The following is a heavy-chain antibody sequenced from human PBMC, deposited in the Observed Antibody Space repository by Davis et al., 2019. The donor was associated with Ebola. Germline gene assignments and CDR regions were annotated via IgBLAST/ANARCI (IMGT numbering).Heavy chain of an antibody. CDR2: VDPKAGKT. CDR1: GYSFSDYY. CDR3: ATLDILTAYVSYAMDV. V-gene: IGHV1-69-2*01. J-gene: IGHJ6*02. Sequence: ASVKVSCKDSGYSFSDYYMHWVQGAPGKGLEWVGLVDPKAGKTVYAEKFQDRVTITADKSTDTVYMELSSLRYEDTAVYYCATLDILTAYVSYAMDVWGQGTTVTVS. D-gene: IGHD3-9*01.